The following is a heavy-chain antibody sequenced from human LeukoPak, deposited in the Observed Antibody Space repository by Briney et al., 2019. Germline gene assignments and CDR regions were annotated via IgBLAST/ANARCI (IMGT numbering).Heavy chain of an antibody. Sequence: GASVKVSCKASGYTFTSYYMHSVRHPTGQGLAWMRIINPSGGSTSYAQKFHGRGSMTRDTATSTVYMELSSLRSEDTAVYYCARSDYGDGVAYWGQGTLVTVSS. CDR2: INPSGGST. J-gene: IGHJ4*02. CDR3: ARSDYGDGVAY. V-gene: IGHV1-46*01. CDR1: GYTFTSYY. D-gene: IGHD4-17*01.